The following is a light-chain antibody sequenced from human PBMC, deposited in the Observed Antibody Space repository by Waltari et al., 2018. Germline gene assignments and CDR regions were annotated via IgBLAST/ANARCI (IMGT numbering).Light chain of an antibody. CDR1: SSNIGRNP. Sequence: QSVLTQPPSASGTPGQRVTISCSGSSSNIGRNPVNWYQQLPGTAPKLLIHSNNQRPSGVLDRFSVSKSGTSASLAISGLQSEDEADYYCATWDASLTGWVFGGGTKLTVL. J-gene: IGLJ2*01. V-gene: IGLV1-44*01. CDR2: SNN. CDR3: ATWDASLTGWV.